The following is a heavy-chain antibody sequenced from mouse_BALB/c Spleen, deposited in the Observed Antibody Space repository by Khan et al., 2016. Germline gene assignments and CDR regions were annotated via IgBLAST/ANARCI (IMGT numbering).Heavy chain of an antibody. CDR1: GYSISSDYA. V-gene: IGHV3-2*02. CDR2: ITHSGTT. Sequence: EVQLQESGPGLVKPSQSLSLTCTVTGYSISSDYAWNWIRPFPGNKLEWMGSITHSGTTTYNPSLNSRISLTRDTSKNKFFLQLHSETTEDTATYYCARWLDAMDYEGQGTSVTVSS. D-gene: IGHD2-2*01. J-gene: IGHJ4*01. CDR3: ARWLDAMDY.